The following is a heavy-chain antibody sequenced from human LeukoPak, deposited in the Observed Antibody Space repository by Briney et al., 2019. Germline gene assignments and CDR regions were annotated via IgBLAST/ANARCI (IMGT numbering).Heavy chain of an antibody. CDR3: ARGREPTVTTTLYFDY. V-gene: IGHV4-39*07. J-gene: IGHJ4*02. CDR2: INHSGST. CDR1: GGSISSSSYY. D-gene: IGHD4-17*01. Sequence: SETLSLTCTVSGGSISSSSYYWSWIRQPPGKGLEWIGEINHSGSTNYNPSLKSRVTISVDTSKNQFSLKLSSVTAADTAVYYCARGREPTVTTTLYFDYWGQGTLVTVSS.